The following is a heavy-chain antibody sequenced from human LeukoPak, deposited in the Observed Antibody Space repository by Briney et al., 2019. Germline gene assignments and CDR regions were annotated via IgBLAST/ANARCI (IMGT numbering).Heavy chain of an antibody. CDR3: AIPHGVPHDDFVY. D-gene: IGHD2-8*01. J-gene: IGHJ4*02. Sequence: HPGRSLRLSCAASGFTFSSYGMHWVRQAPGKGLEWVAFISFDGSIKYYGVSVKGRFTISTDSSKNTLYLNMNSLRTEDTAVYYCAIPHGVPHDDFVYWGQGLMVTVSS. V-gene: IGHV3-30*03. CDR2: ISFDGSIK. CDR1: GFTFSSYG.